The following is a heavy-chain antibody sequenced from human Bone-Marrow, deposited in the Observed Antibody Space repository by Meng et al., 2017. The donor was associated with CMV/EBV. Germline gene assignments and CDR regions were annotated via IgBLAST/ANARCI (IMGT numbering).Heavy chain of an antibody. D-gene: IGHD1-7*01. J-gene: IGHJ6*02. Sequence: SVKVSCKASGFTFTSSAVQWVRQARGQRLEWIGWIVVGSGDTNYAQKFQERVTITRDMSTSTAYMELSSLRSEDTAVYYCAAPNWKYNGGMDVWGQGTTVTVSS. V-gene: IGHV1-58*01. CDR2: IVVGSGDT. CDR3: AAPNWKYNGGMDV. CDR1: GFTFTSSA.